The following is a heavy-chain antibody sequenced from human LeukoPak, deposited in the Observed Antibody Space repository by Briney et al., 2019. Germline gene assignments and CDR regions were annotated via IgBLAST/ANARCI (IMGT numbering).Heavy chain of an antibody. J-gene: IGHJ5*02. V-gene: IGHV1-2*02. CDR2: INPNNGAT. Sequence: ASVKVSCKASGYTFTGYYIHWVRQAPGQGLEWMRWINPNNGATNYAQNFQGRVTMTRDTSIRTVYMELSRLRSDDTAVYYCARDQENNWFDPWGQGTLVTVS. CDR3: ARDQENNWFDP. CDR1: GYTFTGYY.